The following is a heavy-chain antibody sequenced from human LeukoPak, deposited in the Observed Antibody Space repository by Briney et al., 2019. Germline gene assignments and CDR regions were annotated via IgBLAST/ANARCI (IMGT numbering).Heavy chain of an antibody. CDR2: INPNSGGT. V-gene: IGHV1-2*02. Sequence: ASVKVSCKASGYTFTGYYMHWVRQAPGRGLEWMGWINPNSGGTNYAQKFQGRVTMTRDTSISTAYMELSRLRSDDTAVYYCARDPGDIVVVPAAISNDYWGQGTLVTVSS. CDR3: ARDPGDIVVVPAAISNDY. CDR1: GYTFTGYY. J-gene: IGHJ4*02. D-gene: IGHD2-2*02.